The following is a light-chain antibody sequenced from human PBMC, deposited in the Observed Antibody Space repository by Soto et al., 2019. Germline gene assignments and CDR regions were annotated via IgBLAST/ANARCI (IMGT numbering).Light chain of an antibody. J-gene: IGLJ3*02. V-gene: IGLV2-8*01. CDR3: SSYAGRNDLV. Sequence: QSALTQPPSASGSPGQSVTISCTGTSSDVGGYNFVSWYQQHPGKAPKLMIYEVTKRPSGVPDRFSGSKFDNTASLTVSWPQAEGEAGYYCSSYAGRNDLVFGGGTKLTVL. CDR2: EVT. CDR1: SSDVGGYNF.